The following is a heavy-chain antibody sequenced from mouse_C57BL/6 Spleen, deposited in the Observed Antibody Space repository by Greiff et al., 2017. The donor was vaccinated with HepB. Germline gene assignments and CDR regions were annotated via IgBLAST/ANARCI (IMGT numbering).Heavy chain of an antibody. CDR2: IDPNSGGT. Sequence: QQSCKASGYTFTSYWMHWVKQRPGRGLEWIGRIDPNSGGTKYNEKFKSKATLTVDKPSSTAYMQLSSLTSEDSAVYYCARWDYYGSRGYFDYWGQGTTLTVSS. CDR3: ARWDYYGSRGYFDY. CDR1: GYTFTSYW. D-gene: IGHD1-1*01. J-gene: IGHJ2*01. V-gene: IGHV1-72*01.